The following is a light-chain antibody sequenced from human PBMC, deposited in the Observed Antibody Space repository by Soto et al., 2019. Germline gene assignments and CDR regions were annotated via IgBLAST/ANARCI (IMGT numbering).Light chain of an antibody. CDR2: EVS. CDR3: SSYTNSSTYV. V-gene: IGLV2-14*01. Sequence: QSVLTQPASVSGSPGQSITVSCTGTSSDVGLYDYVSWFQQHPGKSPKLIIYEVSHRPSGVSNRVASSKSGNTASLPISGLQAEDEADYYCSSYTNSSTYVFGTGTKVTVL. CDR1: SSDVGLYDY. J-gene: IGLJ1*01.